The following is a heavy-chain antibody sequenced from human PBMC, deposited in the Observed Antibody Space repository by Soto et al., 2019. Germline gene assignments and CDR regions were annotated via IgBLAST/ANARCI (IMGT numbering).Heavy chain of an antibody. V-gene: IGHV3-64D*08. J-gene: IGHJ4*02. CDR1: GFTFSMHS. D-gene: IGHD2-2*01. Sequence: EVQLVESGGGLVQPGGSLRLSCSASGFTFSMHSMHWVRQTPGKALEYVSAISRDGRSTFYADSVKGRFTISRDNSKNTLYLRMNSLRSDDTAVYYCVKEANPFINTLVVPIFDYWGQGTQVTVSS. CDR2: ISRDGRST. CDR3: VKEANPFINTLVVPIFDY.